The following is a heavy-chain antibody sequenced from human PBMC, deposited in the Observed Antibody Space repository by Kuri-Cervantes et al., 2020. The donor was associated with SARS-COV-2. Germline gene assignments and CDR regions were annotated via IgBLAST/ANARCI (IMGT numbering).Heavy chain of an antibody. V-gene: IGHV4-30-4*01. CDR3: AREVVVVPAASYFDN. D-gene: IGHD2-21*01. CDR1: GGSINSGQYY. CDR2: ISYGGYT. Sequence: SETLSLTCTVSGGSINSGQYYWSWVRQPPGKGLEWIGYISYGGYTHYNPSLKSRASISLDASKNQFSLQLASVTAADTAVFFCAREVVVVPAASYFDNWGQGTLVTVSS. J-gene: IGHJ4*02.